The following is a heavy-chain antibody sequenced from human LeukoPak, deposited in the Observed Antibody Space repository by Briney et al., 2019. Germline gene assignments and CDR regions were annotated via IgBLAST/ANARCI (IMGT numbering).Heavy chain of an antibody. CDR2: ISVNNGGT. Sequence: ASVKVSCKASGYTFTTYSLAWVRQAPGQGLEWMGWISVNNGGTNYAQSFQDRVTLTRDTSTNTAYLELRSLRSDETAIIYCATATQPRGYFLHWGQGTLVTVSS. V-gene: IGHV1-18*01. CDR1: GYTFTTYS. CDR3: ATATQPRGYFLH. D-gene: IGHD2-2*01. J-gene: IGHJ1*01.